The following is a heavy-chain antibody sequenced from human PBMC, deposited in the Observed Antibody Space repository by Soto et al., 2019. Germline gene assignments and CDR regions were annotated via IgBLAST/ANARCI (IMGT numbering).Heavy chain of an antibody. J-gene: IGHJ6*02. Sequence: EMQLVQSGAEVKKSGESLKISCVGSGFSFSRYTVGWVRQVPGKGLEWMGVIHPGDSDTIYSPSFQGQVTISADKSISTAYLQWSSLKASDTAMYYCTLSYGDSYYYYCGMDVWGQGTTVTVSS. CDR2: IHPGDSDT. D-gene: IGHD4-17*01. CDR3: TLSYGDSYYYYCGMDV. CDR1: GFSFSRYT. V-gene: IGHV5-51*01.